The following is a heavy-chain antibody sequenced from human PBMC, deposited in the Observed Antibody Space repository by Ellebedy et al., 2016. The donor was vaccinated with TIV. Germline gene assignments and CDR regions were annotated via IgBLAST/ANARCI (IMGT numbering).Heavy chain of an antibody. V-gene: IGHV4-4*07. CDR2: IFTSGTT. Sequence: SETLSLXXTVSGDSMKSYYWSWIRQPAGKGLEWIGRIFTSGTTEYNPSLKSRVTMSLDTSKNRLSLELTSVTAADTAVYYCVRGRIGVAEFGHWGQGILVTVSS. CDR3: VRGRIGVAEFGH. CDR1: GDSMKSYY. J-gene: IGHJ4*02. D-gene: IGHD6-19*01.